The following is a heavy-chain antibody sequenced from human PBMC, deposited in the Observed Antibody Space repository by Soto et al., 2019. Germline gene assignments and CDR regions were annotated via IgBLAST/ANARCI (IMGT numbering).Heavy chain of an antibody. V-gene: IGHV4-34*01. J-gene: IGHJ5*02. CDR1: GGSFSGYY. CDR2: INHSGST. Sequence: PSETLSLTCAVYGGSFSGYYWSWIRQPPGKGLEWIGEINHSGSTNYNPSLKSRVTISVDTSKNQFSLKLSSVTAADTAVYYCASGAGSWGQGTLVTVS. CDR3: ASGAGS.